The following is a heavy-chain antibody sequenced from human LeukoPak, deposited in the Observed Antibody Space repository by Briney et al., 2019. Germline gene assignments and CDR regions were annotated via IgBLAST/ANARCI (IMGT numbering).Heavy chain of an antibody. D-gene: IGHD3-22*01. CDR2: INPNSGGT. CDR1: GSTFTGYY. CDR3: ASRYYYDSSGRGSRYYYDSSGWGAFDI. V-gene: IGHV1-2*06. Sequence: ASVKVSCKASGSTFTGYYIHWVRQAPGQGLEWMGRINPNSGGTNYAQRFQGRVTMTRDTSITTAYMELSRLGSDDTAVYYCASRYYYDSSGRGSRYYYDSSGWGAFDIWGQGTMVTVS. J-gene: IGHJ3*02.